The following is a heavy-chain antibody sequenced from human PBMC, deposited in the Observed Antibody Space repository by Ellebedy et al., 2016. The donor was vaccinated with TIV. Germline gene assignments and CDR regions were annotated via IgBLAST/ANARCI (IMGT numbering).Heavy chain of an antibody. CDR2: IYYSGST. J-gene: IGHJ4*02. CDR1: GGSISSSSYY. Sequence: SETLSLTCTVSGGSISSSSYYWGWIRQPPGKGLEWIGSIYYSGSTYYNPSLKSRVTISVDTSKNQFSLKLSSVTAADTAVYYCARLADDDSSGCYYRMYYFDYWGQGTLVTVSS. CDR3: ARLADDDSSGCYYRMYYFDY. D-gene: IGHD3-22*01. V-gene: IGHV4-39*01.